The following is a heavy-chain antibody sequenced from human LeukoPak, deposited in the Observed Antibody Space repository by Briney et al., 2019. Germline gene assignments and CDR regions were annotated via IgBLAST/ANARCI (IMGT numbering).Heavy chain of an antibody. Sequence: GGSLRLSCAASGFTFSSYAMNWARQAPGKGLEWVSVIAAGGGGIHYADSVEGRFTISRDNSKNTLYLQMNSLRVEDTAVYYCAKYAPPTMVATRYFDYWGQGTLVTVSS. V-gene: IGHV3-23*01. CDR2: IAAGGGGI. D-gene: IGHD4/OR15-4a*01. CDR1: GFTFSSYA. CDR3: AKYAPPTMVATRYFDY. J-gene: IGHJ4*02.